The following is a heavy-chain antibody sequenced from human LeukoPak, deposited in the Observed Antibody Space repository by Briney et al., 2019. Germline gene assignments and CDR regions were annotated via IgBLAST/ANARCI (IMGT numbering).Heavy chain of an antibody. V-gene: IGHV4-59*08. J-gene: IGHJ5*02. CDR1: GGPITSYY. Sequence: SETLSLTCTVSGGPITSYYWSWFRQPPGKGLEWIGYIYYSGSSHYNPSLKSRVIILVDTSKKQFSLKLRSVTAADTAVYYCARELNWFDPWGQGTLVTVSS. CDR3: ARELNWFDP. CDR2: IYYSGSS.